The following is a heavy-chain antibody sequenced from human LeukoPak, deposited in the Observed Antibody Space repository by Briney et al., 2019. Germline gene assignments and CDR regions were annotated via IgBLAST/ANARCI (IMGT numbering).Heavy chain of an antibody. D-gene: IGHD3-22*01. Sequence: GESLTPPCAHSRFTVTSNHKTWVREAPRKGLESVPVIYNADSTYYADSVKGRFTISRDSSKNTLYLQMNSLRAEDAAVYYCASISPHDYYSSGYHYWGQGTLVTVS. V-gene: IGHV3-53*01. CDR3: ASISPHDYYSSGYHY. CDR1: RFTVTSNH. J-gene: IGHJ4*02. CDR2: IYNADST.